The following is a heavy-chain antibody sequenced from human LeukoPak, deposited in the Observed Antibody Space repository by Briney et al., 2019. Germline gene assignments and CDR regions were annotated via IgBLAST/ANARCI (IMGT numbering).Heavy chain of an antibody. CDR2: IKSDGSRT. J-gene: IGHJ4*02. D-gene: IGHD1-26*01. CDR3: ATHHSETYSRVPF. V-gene: IGHV3-74*01. CDR1: GFTFNSYW. Sequence: GGSLRLSCAASGFTFNSYWMYWVRQGPGKGLVWVSGIKSDGSRTNYADSVKGRFTISRDNAKSTLYLQMNSLRAEDTAVYYCATHHSETYSRVPFWGQGTLVTVSS.